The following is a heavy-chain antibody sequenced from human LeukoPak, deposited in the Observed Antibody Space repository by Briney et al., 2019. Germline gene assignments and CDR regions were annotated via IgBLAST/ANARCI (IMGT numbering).Heavy chain of an antibody. D-gene: IGHD6-19*01. Sequence: GASVKVSCKASGYTFTGYYMHWVRQAPGQGLEWMGWINPNSGGTNYAQKFQGRVTMTRDTSISTAYMELSRLRSDDTAVYYCARDLLLGSGSGWLYYYYMDVWGKGTTVTVSS. CDR1: GYTFTGYY. V-gene: IGHV1-2*02. CDR2: INPNSGGT. J-gene: IGHJ6*03. CDR3: ARDLLLGSGSGWLYYYYMDV.